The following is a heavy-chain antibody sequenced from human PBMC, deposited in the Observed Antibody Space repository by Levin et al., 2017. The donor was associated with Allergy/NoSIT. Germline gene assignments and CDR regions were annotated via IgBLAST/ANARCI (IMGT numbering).Heavy chain of an antibody. J-gene: IGHJ5*02. CDR1: GGSISSGDYY. Sequence: SETLSLTCTVSGGSISSGDYYWSWIRQPPGKGLEWIGYIYYSGSTYYNPSLKSRVTISVDTSKNQFSLKLSSVTAADTAVYYCARDTYYDFWSGYEAGWFDPWGQGTLVTVSS. CDR3: ARDTYYDFWSGYEAGWFDP. CDR2: IYYSGST. D-gene: IGHD3-3*01. V-gene: IGHV4-30-4*01.